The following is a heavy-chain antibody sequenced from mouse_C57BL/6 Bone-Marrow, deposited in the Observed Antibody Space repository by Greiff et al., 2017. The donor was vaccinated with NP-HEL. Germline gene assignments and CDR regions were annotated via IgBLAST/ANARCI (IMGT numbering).Heavy chain of an antibody. J-gene: IGHJ4*01. CDR3: ARWGQLRPEYYYAMDY. CDR1: GYAFSSSW. CDR2: IYPGDGDT. D-gene: IGHD3-2*02. Sequence: VQLQQSGPELVKPGASVKISCKASGYAFSSSWMNWVKQRPGKGLEWIGRIYPGDGDTNYNGKFKGKATLTADKSSSTAYMQLSSLTSEDSAVYVCARWGQLRPEYYYAMDYWGQGTSVTVSS. V-gene: IGHV1-82*01.